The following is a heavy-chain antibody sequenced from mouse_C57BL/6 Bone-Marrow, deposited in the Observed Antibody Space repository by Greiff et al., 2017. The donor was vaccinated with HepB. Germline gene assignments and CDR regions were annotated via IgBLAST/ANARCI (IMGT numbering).Heavy chain of an antibody. V-gene: IGHV5-4*01. D-gene: IGHD1-1*01. CDR2: ISDGGSYT. J-gene: IGHJ3*01. Sequence: EVQLVESGGGLVKPGGSLKLSCAASGFTFSSYAMSWVRQTPEKRLEWVATISDGGSYTYYPDNVKGRFTISRDNAKNNLYLQMSHLKSEDTAMYYCAREGIYYYGSSPFAYWGQGTLVTVSA. CDR3: AREGIYYYGSSPFAY. CDR1: GFTFSSYA.